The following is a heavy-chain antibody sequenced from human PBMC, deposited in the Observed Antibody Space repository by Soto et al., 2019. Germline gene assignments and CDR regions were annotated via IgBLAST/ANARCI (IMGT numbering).Heavy chain of an antibody. CDR1: GFTFSSYA. CDR3: AKNYYDSSGYYYDYYGMDV. J-gene: IGHJ6*02. D-gene: IGHD3-22*01. V-gene: IGHV3-23*01. Sequence: GGSLRLSCAASGFTFSSYAMSWVRQAPGKGLDWVSAISGSGGSTYYADSVKGRFTISRDNSKNTLYLQMNSLRAEDTAVYYCAKNYYDSSGYYYDYYGMDVWGQGTTVTVSS. CDR2: ISGSGGST.